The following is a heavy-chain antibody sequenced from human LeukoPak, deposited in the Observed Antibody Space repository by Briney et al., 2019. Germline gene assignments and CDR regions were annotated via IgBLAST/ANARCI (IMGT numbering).Heavy chain of an antibody. CDR2: ISSSSSTI. J-gene: IGHJ4*02. V-gene: IGHV3-48*04. CDR1: GFTFSSYW. Sequence: GGSLRLSCAASGFTFSSYWINWVRQAPGKGLEWVSYISSSSSTIYYADSVKGRFTISRDNAKNSLYLQMNSLRAEDTAVYYCAKESCSSRCNFDYWGQGTLVTVSS. CDR3: AKESCSSRCNFDY. D-gene: IGHD2-2*01.